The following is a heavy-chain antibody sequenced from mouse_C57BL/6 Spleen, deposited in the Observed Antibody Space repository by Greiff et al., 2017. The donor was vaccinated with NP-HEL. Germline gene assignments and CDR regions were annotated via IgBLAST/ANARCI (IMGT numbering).Heavy chain of an antibody. D-gene: IGHD2-4*01. J-gene: IGHJ2*01. CDR1: GYTFTSYW. CDR3: ARREGSDDYDDY. CDR2: IYPSDSET. Sequence: QVQLQQPGAELVRPGSSVKLSCKASGYTFTSYWMDWVKQRPGQGLEWIGNIYPSDSETHYNQKFKDKATLTVDKSSSTAYMQLSSLTSEDSAVYYCARREGSDDYDDYWGQGTTLTVSS. V-gene: IGHV1-61*01.